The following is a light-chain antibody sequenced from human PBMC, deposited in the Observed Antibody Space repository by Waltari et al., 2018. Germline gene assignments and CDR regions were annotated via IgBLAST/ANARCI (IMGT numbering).Light chain of an antibody. CDR3: QQYYSTPLT. J-gene: IGKJ4*01. V-gene: IGKV4-1*01. CDR1: QSVLYSSNNKNY. CDR2: WAS. Sequence: DIVMTQSPDSLAVSLGERATINCKSSQSVLYSSNNKNYLAWYQQKPGQPPELLIYWASTRESGVPDRFSGSGSGTDFTLTISSLRAEDVAVYYCQQYYSTPLTFGGGTKLEIK.